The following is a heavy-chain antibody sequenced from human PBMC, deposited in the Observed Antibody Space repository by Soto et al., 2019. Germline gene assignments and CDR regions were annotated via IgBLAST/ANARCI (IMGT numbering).Heavy chain of an antibody. J-gene: IGHJ6*02. CDR3: AKDLRRVSAFFSSGYYGMDV. V-gene: IGHV3-30-3*01. CDR1: GFTFSSYA. D-gene: IGHD3-22*01. CDR2: ISYDGSNK. Sequence: GGSLRLSCAASGFTFSSYAMHWVRQAPGKGLEWVAVISYDGSNKYYADSVKGRFTISRDNSKNTLYLQMNSLRAEDTAVYYCAKDLRRVSAFFSSGYYGMDVWGQGTTVTVSS.